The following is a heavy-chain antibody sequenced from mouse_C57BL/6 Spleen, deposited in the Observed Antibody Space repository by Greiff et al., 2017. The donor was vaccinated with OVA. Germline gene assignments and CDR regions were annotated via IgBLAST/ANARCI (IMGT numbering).Heavy chain of an antibody. J-gene: IGHJ2*01. CDR1: GFTFSDYY. CDR2: INYDGSST. CDR3: AREGDSSGYFDY. D-gene: IGHD3-2*02. Sequence: EVQVVESEGGLVQPGSSMKLSCTASGFTFSDYYMAWVRQVPEKGLEWVANINYDGSSTYYLDSLKSRFIISRDNAKNILYLQLSSLKSEDTATYYCAREGDSSGYFDYWGQGTTLTVSS. V-gene: IGHV5-16*01.